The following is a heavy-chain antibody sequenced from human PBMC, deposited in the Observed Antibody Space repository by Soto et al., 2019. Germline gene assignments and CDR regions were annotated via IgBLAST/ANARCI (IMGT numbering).Heavy chain of an antibody. CDR3: ARHAVLYYDSSGYSGWYFDL. CDR2: IYYTGST. V-gene: IGHV4-59*08. CDR1: GGSIISYY. J-gene: IGHJ2*01. D-gene: IGHD3-22*01. Sequence: SETLSLTCTVSGGSIISYYWSWIRQPPGKGLEWLGYIYYTGSTTYNPSLKSRVTISLDTSKNQFSLKLNSVTAADTAVYYCARHAVLYYDSSGYSGWYFDLWGRGTLVPVSS.